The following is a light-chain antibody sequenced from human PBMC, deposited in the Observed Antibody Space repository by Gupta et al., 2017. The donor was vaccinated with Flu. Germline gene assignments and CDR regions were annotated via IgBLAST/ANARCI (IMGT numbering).Light chain of an antibody. V-gene: IGKV1-39*01. CDR2: AAS. Sequence: DIQITQSPSSLSASVGDRVTITCRASQSISSYLNWYQQKPGKAPKLLIYAASSLQSGVPSRFSGSGSGTDFTLTISSLHPEDFATYYCQQSYSTPTTFGGGTKVEIK. CDR1: QSISSY. CDR3: QQSYSTPTT. J-gene: IGKJ4*01.